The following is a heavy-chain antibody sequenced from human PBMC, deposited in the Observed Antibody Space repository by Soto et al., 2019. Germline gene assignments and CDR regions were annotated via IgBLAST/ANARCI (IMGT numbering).Heavy chain of an antibody. V-gene: IGHV1-8*01. Sequence: QVQLVQSGAEVKKPGASVKVSCQASGYTFTSYDINWVRQATGQGLEWMGWMNPNSGNTGYAQKFQGRVTMSRNTSISTAYMALSSLRSEDTAVYYCAIRPDGYYYSGMDVWGQGTTVTVSS. CDR2: MNPNSGNT. CDR3: AIRPDGYYYSGMDV. CDR1: GYTFTSYD. J-gene: IGHJ6*02.